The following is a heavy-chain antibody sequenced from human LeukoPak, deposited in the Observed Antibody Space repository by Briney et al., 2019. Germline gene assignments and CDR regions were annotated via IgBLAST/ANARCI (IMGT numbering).Heavy chain of an antibody. CDR2: ISAYNGNT. CDR3: TTRHSGSWFGAFDI. D-gene: IGHD1-26*01. J-gene: IGHJ3*02. CDR1: GYTFTNYG. Sequence: ASVKVSCEASGYTFTNYGISWVRQAPGQGLEWMGWISAYNGNTNYAQKLQGRVTMTTDTSTSTAYMELRSLRSDDTAVYYCTTRHSGSWFGAFDIWGQGTMVTVSS. V-gene: IGHV1-18*01.